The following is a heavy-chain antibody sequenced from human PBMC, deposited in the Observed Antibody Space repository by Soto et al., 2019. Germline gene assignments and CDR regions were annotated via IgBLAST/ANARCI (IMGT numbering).Heavy chain of an antibody. CDR3: AREDSIIIPAVSDF. J-gene: IGHJ4*02. CDR1: GFAFNNYG. V-gene: IGHV3-21*01. CDR2: ISKSDYT. D-gene: IGHD2-2*01. Sequence: GGSLRLSCTVSGFAFNNYGINWVRQAPGKGLEWVSSISKSDYTYYSDSVKGRFTISRDNAKNSVSLQMNTLRVEDTAVYYCAREDSIIIPAVSDFWGQGTLVTVPS.